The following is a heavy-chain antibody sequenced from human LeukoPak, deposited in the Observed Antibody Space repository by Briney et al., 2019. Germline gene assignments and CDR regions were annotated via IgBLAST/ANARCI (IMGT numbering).Heavy chain of an antibody. D-gene: IGHD2-15*01. J-gene: IGHJ4*02. CDR2: ISGSGGST. CDR3: AKELSSSSSVVVVAAKHDY. V-gene: IGHV3-23*01. Sequence: GGSLRLSCAASGFTFSSYAMSWVRQAPGKGLEWVSAISGSGGSTYYADSVKGRFTISRDNSKNTLYLQMNSLRAEDTAVYYCAKELSSSSSVVVVAAKHDYWGQGTLVTVSS. CDR1: GFTFSSYA.